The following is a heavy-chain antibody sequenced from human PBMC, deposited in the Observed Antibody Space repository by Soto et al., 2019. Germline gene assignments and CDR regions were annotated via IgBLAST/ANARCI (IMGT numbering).Heavy chain of an antibody. V-gene: IGHV1-2*02. CDR1: GYTFTGYY. CDR2: INPNSGGT. CDR3: ARAGDLISSGWPLVYYFGMDV. J-gene: IGHJ6*02. D-gene: IGHD6-19*01. Sequence: GASVKVSCKASGYTFTGYYMHWVRQAPGQGREWMGWINPNSGGTNYAQKFQGRVTMTRDTSISTAYMELSRLRSDDTAVYYCARAGDLISSGWPLVYYFGMDVWGQGTTGTVS.